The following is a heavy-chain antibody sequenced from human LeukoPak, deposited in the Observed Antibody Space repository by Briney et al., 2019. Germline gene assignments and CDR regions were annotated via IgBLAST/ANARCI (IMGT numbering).Heavy chain of an antibody. CDR1: GYTFTSYD. J-gene: IGHJ5*02. Sequence: GASVKVSCKASGYTFTSYDINWVRQATGQGLEWMGWMNPNSGNTGYAQKFQGRVTMTRNTSISTAYMELSSLRSEDTAVYYCARGDITFGGVIVRGDWFDPWGQGTLVTVSS. V-gene: IGHV1-8*02. CDR2: MNPNSGNT. D-gene: IGHD3-16*02. CDR3: ARGDITFGGVIVRGDWFDP.